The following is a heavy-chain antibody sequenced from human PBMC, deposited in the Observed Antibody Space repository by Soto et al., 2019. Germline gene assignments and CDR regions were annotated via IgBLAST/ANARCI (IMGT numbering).Heavy chain of an antibody. Sequence: LRLSCAASGFTFSGYGMHWVRQAPGKGLEWVAVISYDGNNKYYADSVKGRFTISRDNSKNTLYLQMNSLRAEDTAVYYCAKGVGGTYYYHYGVDVWGPGTTVTVSS. CDR3: AKGVGGTYYYHYGVDV. CDR1: GFTFSGYG. CDR2: ISYDGNNK. V-gene: IGHV3-30*18. D-gene: IGHD1-1*01. J-gene: IGHJ6*02.